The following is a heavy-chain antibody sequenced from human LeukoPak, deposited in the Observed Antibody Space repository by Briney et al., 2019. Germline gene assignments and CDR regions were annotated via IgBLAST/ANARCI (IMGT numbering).Heavy chain of an antibody. CDR2: ISSSSNYT. Sequence: GGSLRLSCAASGFTFSDYYMSWIRQAPGKGLEWVSYISSSSNYTKYADSVKGRFTISRDNAKNSLYQQMNSLRAEDTAVYYCARGPSSGWPDYWGQGTLVTVSS. CDR3: ARGPSSGWPDY. CDR1: GFTFSDYY. V-gene: IGHV3-11*06. J-gene: IGHJ4*02. D-gene: IGHD6-19*01.